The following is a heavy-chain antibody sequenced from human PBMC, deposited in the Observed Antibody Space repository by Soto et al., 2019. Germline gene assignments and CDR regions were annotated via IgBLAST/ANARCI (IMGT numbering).Heavy chain of an antibody. V-gene: IGHV4-34*01. CDR2: INHSGST. Sequence: SETLSLTCAVYGGSFSGYYWSWIRQPPGKGLEWIGEINHSGSTNYNPSLKSRVTISVDTSKNQFSLKLSSVTAADTAVYYCARGGGDELGPDYWGQGTLVTVSS. CDR1: GGSFSGYY. D-gene: IGHD1-26*01. CDR3: ARGGGDELGPDY. J-gene: IGHJ4*02.